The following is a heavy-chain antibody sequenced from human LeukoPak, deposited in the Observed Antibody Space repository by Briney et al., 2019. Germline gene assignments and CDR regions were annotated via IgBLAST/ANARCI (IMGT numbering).Heavy chain of an antibody. Sequence: SETLSLTCAVYGGSFSGYYWSWIRQPPGKGLEWIGEINHSGSTNYNPSLKSRVTLSVDTSKNQFSLKLSSVTAADTAVYYCARGQRPQDYDILTGYYPFDYWGQGTLVTVSS. CDR1: GGSFSGYY. J-gene: IGHJ4*02. D-gene: IGHD3-9*01. CDR2: INHSGST. V-gene: IGHV4-34*01. CDR3: ARGQRPQDYDILTGYYPFDY.